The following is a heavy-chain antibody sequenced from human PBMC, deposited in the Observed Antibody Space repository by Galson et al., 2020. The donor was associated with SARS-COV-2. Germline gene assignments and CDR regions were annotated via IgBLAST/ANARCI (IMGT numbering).Heavy chain of an antibody. CDR3: ARGHWKLDY. J-gene: IGHJ4*02. D-gene: IGHD1-1*01. Sequence: GESLKISCAAFGFTLSDFYMTWLRQSTGKGLEWVSYIDPAGTSIYYADSVKGRFTISRDNAENLLYLQMNSLTAEDTAVYFCARGHWKLDYWGQGTQVTVSS. CDR2: IDPAGTSI. CDR1: GFTLSDFY. V-gene: IGHV3-11*01.